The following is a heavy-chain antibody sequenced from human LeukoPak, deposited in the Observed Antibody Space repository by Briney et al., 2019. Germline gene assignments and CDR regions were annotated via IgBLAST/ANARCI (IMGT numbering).Heavy chain of an antibody. D-gene: IGHD2-15*01. CDR2: IHTSGTT. J-gene: IGHJ3*02. CDR1: GGSISSGSYF. Sequence: SETLSLTCTVSGGSISSGSYFWSWIRQPAGKGLEWIGRIHTSGTTNYNPSLKSRVTISIDRSKNQFSLKLSSVTATDTAMYYCTRGGGYDAFDSWGQGTMVTVSS. V-gene: IGHV4-61*02. CDR3: TRGGGYDAFDS.